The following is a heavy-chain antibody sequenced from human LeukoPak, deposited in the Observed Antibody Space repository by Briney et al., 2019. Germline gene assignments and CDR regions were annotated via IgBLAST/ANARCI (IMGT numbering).Heavy chain of an antibody. CDR2: ISSSSSYI. V-gene: IGHV3-21*01. CDR3: ARGPIGVVPAAMGGSNWFDP. J-gene: IGHJ5*02. D-gene: IGHD2-2*01. Sequence: GGSLGLSCAASGFTFSSYSMNWVRQAPGKGLEWVSSISSSSSYIYYADSVKGRFTISRDNAKNSLYLQMNSLRAEDTAVYYCARGPIGVVPAAMGGSNWFDPWGQGTLVTVSS. CDR1: GFTFSSYS.